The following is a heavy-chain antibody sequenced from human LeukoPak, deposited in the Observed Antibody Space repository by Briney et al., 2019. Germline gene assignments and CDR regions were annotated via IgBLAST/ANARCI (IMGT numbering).Heavy chain of an antibody. CDR2: INPNSGGT. D-gene: IGHD3-3*01. Sequence: ASVKVSCKASGYTFTGYYMHWVRQAPGQGLEWMGWINPNSGGTNYAQKFQGRVTMTRDTSISTAYMELSRLRSDDTAVYYCARGGIFGVVIIKSSDYWGQGTLVTVSS. CDR3: ARGGIFGVVIIKSSDY. CDR1: GYTFTGYY. V-gene: IGHV1-2*02. J-gene: IGHJ4*02.